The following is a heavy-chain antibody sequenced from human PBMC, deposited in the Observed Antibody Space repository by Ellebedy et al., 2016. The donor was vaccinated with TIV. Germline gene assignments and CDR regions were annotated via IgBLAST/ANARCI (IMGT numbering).Heavy chain of an antibody. Sequence: MPSETLSLTCAVYGGSFSGYYWSWIRQPPGKGLEWIGEINHSGSTNYNPSLKSRVTISVDTSKNQFSLKLSSVTAADTAVYYCARTVDTAMAFDYWGQGTLVTVSS. CDR2: INHSGST. D-gene: IGHD5-18*01. CDR3: ARTVDTAMAFDY. J-gene: IGHJ4*02. V-gene: IGHV4-34*01. CDR1: GGSFSGYY.